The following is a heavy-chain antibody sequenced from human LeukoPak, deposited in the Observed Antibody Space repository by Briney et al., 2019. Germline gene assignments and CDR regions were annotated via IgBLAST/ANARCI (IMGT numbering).Heavy chain of an antibody. Sequence: ASVKVSCKASGYTFTSYDINWVRQATGQGLEWMGWMNPNSGNTGYAQKLQGRVTMTTDTSTSTAYMELRSLRSDDTAVYYCARGGLWSGYYFRSDYYYMDVWGKGTTVTVSS. CDR1: GYTFTSYD. J-gene: IGHJ6*03. V-gene: IGHV1-8*02. CDR2: MNPNSGNT. CDR3: ARGGLWSGYYFRSDYYYMDV. D-gene: IGHD3-3*01.